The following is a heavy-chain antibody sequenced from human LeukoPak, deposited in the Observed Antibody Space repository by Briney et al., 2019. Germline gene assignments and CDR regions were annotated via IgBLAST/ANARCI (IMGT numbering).Heavy chain of an antibody. Sequence: QPGGSLRLSGAAPGFTFTSYATSWVPQAPGKGLGWVSAIIGSGGSTYYADSVKGRFTISSDNSNNTLYLQMTSLRAEDTAEYSCANAPSAKVTGSDYWGQGTLVTVSS. CDR2: IIGSGGST. CDR3: ANAPSAKVTGSDY. J-gene: IGHJ4*02. D-gene: IGHD1-20*01. V-gene: IGHV3-23*01. CDR1: GFTFTSYA.